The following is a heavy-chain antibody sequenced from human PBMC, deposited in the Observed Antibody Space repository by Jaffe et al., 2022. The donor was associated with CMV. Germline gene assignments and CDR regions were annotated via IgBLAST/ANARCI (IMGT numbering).Heavy chain of an antibody. CDR1: GGFIRQSDYY. V-gene: IGHV4-39*01. Sequence: QLQLQESGPGLVKASESLSLTCTVSGGFIRQSDYYWGWLRQPPGEGLEWVATVFFDGSAYYNPSLKSRVTISVDMSKNQLSLRLNSVTAADTAVYYCARQGGSYSYFDSWGQGTRVTVSS. J-gene: IGHJ4*02. CDR3: ARQGGSYSYFDS. CDR2: VFFDGSA. D-gene: IGHD1-26*01.